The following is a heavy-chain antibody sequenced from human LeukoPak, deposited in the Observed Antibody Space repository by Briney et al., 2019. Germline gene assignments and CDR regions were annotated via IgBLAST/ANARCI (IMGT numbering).Heavy chain of an antibody. CDR1: GGSFSGDY. CDR2: SNHSGNT. D-gene: IGHD6-19*01. Sequence: PSETLSLTCAVYGGSFSGDYWSWIRQPPGKGLEWIGESNHSGNTNYNPSLKSRVTISVDTSKNQFSLKLSSVTAADTAVYYCARDIYSAVAGAEYWGQGTLVTVSS. J-gene: IGHJ4*02. CDR3: ARDIYSAVAGAEY. V-gene: IGHV4-34*01.